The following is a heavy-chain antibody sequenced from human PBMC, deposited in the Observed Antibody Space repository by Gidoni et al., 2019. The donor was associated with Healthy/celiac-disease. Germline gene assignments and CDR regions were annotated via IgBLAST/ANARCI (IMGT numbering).Heavy chain of an antibody. CDR3: ARESGDSYLPDY. CDR1: GFPFSSYW. V-gene: IGHV3-7*01. Sequence: ELQLVESGGGLVTPGGSRSRTCAPSGFPFSSYWMSWVRQATGKGLEWVANIKQDGSEKYYVDSVKGRFTISRDNAKNSLYLQMNSLRAEDTAVYYCARESGDSYLPDYWGQGTLVTVSS. D-gene: IGHD2-21*02. CDR2: IKQDGSEK. J-gene: IGHJ4*02.